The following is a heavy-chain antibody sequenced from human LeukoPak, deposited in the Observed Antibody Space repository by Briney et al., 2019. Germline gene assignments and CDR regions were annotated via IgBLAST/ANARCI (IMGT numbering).Heavy chain of an antibody. D-gene: IGHD6-13*01. V-gene: IGHV4-59*01. J-gene: IGHJ4*02. CDR3: ARSGSSWSLFDY. CDR2: IYYSGST. CDR1: GGSISSYY. Sequence: SETLSLTCTVSGGSISSYYWSWIRQPPGKGLEWIGYIYYSGSTNYNPSLKSRVTISVDTSKNRFSLKLSSVTAADTTVYYCARSGSSWSLFDYWGQGTLVTVSS.